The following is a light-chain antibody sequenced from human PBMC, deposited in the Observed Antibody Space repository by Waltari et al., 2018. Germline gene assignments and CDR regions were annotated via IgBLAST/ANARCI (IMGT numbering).Light chain of an antibody. CDR2: WAS. V-gene: IGKV4-1*01. J-gene: IGKJ1*01. CDR3: QHYHSTPWT. CDR1: QTVLHSSNGKNS. Sequence: DILMTQSPQSVAVSLGERATIKSKSSQTVLHSSNGKNSLAWYQQKPGQAPKLLIYWASTRDSGVPDRFSGSGSDTDFTLTITSVQAEDVAVYYCQHYHSTPWTFGQGTRVEI.